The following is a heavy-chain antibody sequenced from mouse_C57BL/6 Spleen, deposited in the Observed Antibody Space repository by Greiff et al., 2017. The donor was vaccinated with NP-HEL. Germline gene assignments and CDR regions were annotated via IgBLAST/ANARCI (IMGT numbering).Heavy chain of an antibody. J-gene: IGHJ4*01. CDR2: ISSGSSTI. D-gene: IGHD1-1*01. CDR3: AREFITTVVDPYYAMDY. Sequence: EVQLVESGGGLVKPGGSLKLSCAASGFTFSDYGMHWVRQAPEKGLEWVAYISSGSSTIYYADTVKGRFTISRDNAKNTLFLQMTSLWSEDTAMYYCAREFITTVVDPYYAMDYWGQGTSVTVSS. CDR1: GFTFSDYG. V-gene: IGHV5-17*01.